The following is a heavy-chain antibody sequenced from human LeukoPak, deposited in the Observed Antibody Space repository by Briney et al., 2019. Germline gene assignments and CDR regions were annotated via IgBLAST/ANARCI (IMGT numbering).Heavy chain of an antibody. Sequence: ASVKLSCKASGGTFSIYAISWVRQAPGQGIEWMGGIIPIFGTANYAQKFQGRVTITADKSTSTAYMELSSLRSEDTAVYYCARGGSSWYPYFDYWGQGTLVTVSS. CDR2: IIPIFGTA. V-gene: IGHV1-69*06. D-gene: IGHD6-13*01. J-gene: IGHJ4*02. CDR3: ARGGSSWYPYFDY. CDR1: GGTFSIYA.